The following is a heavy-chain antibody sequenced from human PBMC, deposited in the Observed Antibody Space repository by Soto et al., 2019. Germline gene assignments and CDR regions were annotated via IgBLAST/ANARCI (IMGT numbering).Heavy chain of an antibody. J-gene: IGHJ4*02. CDR3: GRFDGAKSREIVDY. V-gene: IGHV4-59*01. Sequence: QVQLQESGPGLVKPSETLSLTCTVSGGSNTPSYWSWIRQPPGKGLEWIGYIYHTGSVNYIPSLRGRVTMSVDTSKNQLSLKLSSVTAADTAVYYCGRFDGAKSREIVDYWGQGTLVTVSS. CDR1: GGSNTPSY. D-gene: IGHD2-8*01. CDR2: IYHTGSV.